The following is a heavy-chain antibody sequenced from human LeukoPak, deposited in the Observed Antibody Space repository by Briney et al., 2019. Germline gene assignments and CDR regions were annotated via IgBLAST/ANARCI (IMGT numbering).Heavy chain of an antibody. CDR1: GGSLKNYY. Sequence: SETLSLTCTVSGGSLKNYYWSWIRQPPGKGLERIAYINDNGHSGYNPSLESRVTISVDTSKNHFSLRLRSVTAADTAVYYCARESADYARGSFSDYWGQGILVTVSS. V-gene: IGHV4-59*12. D-gene: IGHD3-16*01. J-gene: IGHJ4*02. CDR2: INDNGHS. CDR3: ARESADYARGSFSDY.